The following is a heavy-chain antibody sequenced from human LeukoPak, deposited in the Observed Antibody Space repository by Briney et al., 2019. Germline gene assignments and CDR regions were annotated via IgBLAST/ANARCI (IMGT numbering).Heavy chain of an antibody. CDR3: ARDPSSYDILTGYSYYMDV. V-gene: IGHV4-4*07. Sequence: SETLSLTCTVSGGSISSYYWSWIRQPAGKGLEWIGRIYTSGSTNYNPSLKSRVTMSVDTSKNQFSLKLSSVTAADTAVYYCARDPSSYDILTGYSYYMDVWGKGPRSPSP. D-gene: IGHD3-9*01. CDR1: GGSISSYY. CDR2: IYTSGST. J-gene: IGHJ6*03.